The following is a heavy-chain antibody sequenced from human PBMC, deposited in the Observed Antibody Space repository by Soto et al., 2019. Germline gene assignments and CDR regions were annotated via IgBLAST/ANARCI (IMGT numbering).Heavy chain of an antibody. CDR3: ARHDVPVAAFDY. D-gene: IGHD3-16*01. CDR2: IYYSGST. J-gene: IGHJ4*02. CDR1: GGSISSYY. Sequence: PSETLSLTCTVSGGSISSYYWSWIRQPPGKGLEWIGYIYYSGSTNYNPSLKSRVTISVDTSKNQFSLKLSSVTAADTAVYYCARHDVPVAAFDYWGQRTLVTVS. V-gene: IGHV4-59*01.